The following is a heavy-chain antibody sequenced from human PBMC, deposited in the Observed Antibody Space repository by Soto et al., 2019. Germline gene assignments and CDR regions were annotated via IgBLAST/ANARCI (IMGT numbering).Heavy chain of an antibody. CDR3: ARPPLPGYSIHFNS. V-gene: IGHV5-51*01. D-gene: IGHD2-15*01. CDR1: GYIFIDYW. CDR2: VYPRDSDT. J-gene: IGHJ4*02. Sequence: GESLKISCKASGYIFIDYWIGWVRQMPGKGLEWMGIVYPRDSDTRYSPSFQGQVTTSADRSTGTALLQWRSLKASDTALYYCARPPLPGYSIHFNSWGQGTLVTVSS.